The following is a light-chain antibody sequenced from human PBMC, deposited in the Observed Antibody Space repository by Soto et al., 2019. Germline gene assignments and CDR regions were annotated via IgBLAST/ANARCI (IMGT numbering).Light chain of an antibody. Sequence: EIELTQSPATLSLSPGDRATLSCRASQSVSSYFAWYQQKPGQAPRLLIYDASNRATGIPARFSGSGSGTDFTLTITSLEPEDFAVYYCQQRSNWPSTFGGGTKVEIK. V-gene: IGKV3-11*01. CDR3: QQRSNWPST. CDR2: DAS. CDR1: QSVSSY. J-gene: IGKJ4*01.